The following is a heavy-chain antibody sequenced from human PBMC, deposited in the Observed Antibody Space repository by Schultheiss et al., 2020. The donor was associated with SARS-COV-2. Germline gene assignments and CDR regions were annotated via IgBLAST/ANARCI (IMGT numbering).Heavy chain of an antibody. CDR3: ARVLRDFWSGYLGMDV. D-gene: IGHD3-3*01. CDR2: ISSSGSII. Sequence: GESLKISCSASGFTFSSYAMHWVRQAPGKGLEWVSYISSSGSIIHYADSVKGRFTISRDNAKNSLYLQMNSLRAEDTAVYYCARVLRDFWSGYLGMDVWGQGTTVTVSS. CDR1: GFTFSSYA. V-gene: IGHV3-48*03. J-gene: IGHJ6*02.